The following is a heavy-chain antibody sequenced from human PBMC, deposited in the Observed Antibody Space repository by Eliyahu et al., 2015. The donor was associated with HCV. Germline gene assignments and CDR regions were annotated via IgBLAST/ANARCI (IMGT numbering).Heavy chain of an antibody. V-gene: IGHV1-69*01. CDR2: IIPIFGTA. J-gene: IGHJ4*02. CDR3: ARGHCSSTSCYTGYLFDY. D-gene: IGHD2-2*02. Sequence: QVQLVQSGAEVKKPGSSVKVSCKASGGTFRXYAISXVRQAPGQGLEWMGGIIPIFGTANYAQKFQGRVTITADESTSTAYMELSSLRSEDTAVYYCARGHCSSTSCYTGYLFDYWGQGTLVTVSS. CDR1: GGTFRXYA.